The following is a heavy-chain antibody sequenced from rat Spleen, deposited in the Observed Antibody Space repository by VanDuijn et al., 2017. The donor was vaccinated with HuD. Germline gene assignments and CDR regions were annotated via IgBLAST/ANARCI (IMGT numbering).Heavy chain of an antibody. J-gene: IGHJ3*01. CDR3: TRDYGGSFAY. D-gene: IGHD1-11*01. Sequence: EVQLVESGGGLVQPGRSLKLSCAASGFSFSNYYMAWVRQAPTEGLEWVAYISPGGGSTYHRDSVKGRFTISRDNAESTLYLQMDSLRSEDTATYYCTRDYGGSFAYWGQGTLVTVSS. CDR2: ISPGGGST. V-gene: IGHV5-27*01. CDR1: GFSFSNYY.